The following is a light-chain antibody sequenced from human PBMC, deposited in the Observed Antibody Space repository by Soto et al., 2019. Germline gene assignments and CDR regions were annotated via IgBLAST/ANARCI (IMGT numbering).Light chain of an antibody. CDR3: QQYNNWPRT. J-gene: IGKJ1*01. CDR1: QTIGSN. V-gene: IGKV3-15*01. Sequence: EIVMTQSPATLSVSPGERGTLSCRASQTIGSNLAWYQQKPGQAPRLLIHGATTRATGIPARFSGSGSGTEFTLTISSLQSEDFAVYYCQQYNNWPRTFGQGTKVDI. CDR2: GAT.